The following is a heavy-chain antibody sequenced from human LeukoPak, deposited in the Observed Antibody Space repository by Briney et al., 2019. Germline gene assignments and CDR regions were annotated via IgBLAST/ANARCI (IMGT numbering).Heavy chain of an antibody. CDR1: GFTFSSYS. V-gene: IGHV3-21*01. J-gene: IGHJ4*02. Sequence: GGSLRLSCAASGFTFSSYSMNWVRQAPGKGLEWVSSISSSSSYIYYADSVKGRFTISRDNAENSLYLQMNSLRAEDTAVYYCARAGLYSSRWPYWGQGTLVTVSS. D-gene: IGHD6-13*01. CDR2: ISSSSSYI. CDR3: ARAGLYSSRWPY.